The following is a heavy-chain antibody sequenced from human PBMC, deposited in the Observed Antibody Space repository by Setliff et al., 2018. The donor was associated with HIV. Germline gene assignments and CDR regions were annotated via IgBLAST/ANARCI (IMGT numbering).Heavy chain of an antibody. V-gene: IGHV3-7*05. J-gene: IGHJ1*01. CDR1: GFTFSNNW. D-gene: IGHD6-6*01. CDR2: VKEDGSDK. Sequence: GGSLRLSCIASGFTFSNNWMSWVRQAPGRGLEWVANVKEDGSDKYYVDSVKGRFTISRDNAKNSLYLQMNSLRVEDTALYYCARDPAPSSSASYFQHWGQGTPVTVSS. CDR3: ARDPAPSSSASYFQH.